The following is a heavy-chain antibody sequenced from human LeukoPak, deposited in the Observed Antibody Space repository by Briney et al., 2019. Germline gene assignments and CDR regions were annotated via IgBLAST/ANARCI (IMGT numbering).Heavy chain of an antibody. D-gene: IGHD1-14*01. V-gene: IGHV4-39*01. CDR1: GGSISSSSYY. J-gene: IGHJ5*02. CDR3: AGLIRPGWFDP. Sequence: SETLSLTCSVSGGSISSSSYYWGWIRQPPGKGLEWIGYIFYSGSTYYNPSLKSRVTISVDTSKNQFSLNLRSVTAADTAVYYCAGLIRPGWFDPWGQGTLVTVSS. CDR2: IFYSGST.